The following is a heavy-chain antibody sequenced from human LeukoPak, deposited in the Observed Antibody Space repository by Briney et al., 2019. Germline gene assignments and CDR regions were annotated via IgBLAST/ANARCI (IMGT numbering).Heavy chain of an antibody. V-gene: IGHV3-30*02. CDR2: IRYDGSNK. Sequence: PGGSLRLSCAASGFTFNGSAMHWVRQAPGKGLEWVAFIRYDGSNKYYADSVKGRFTISRDNSKNTLYLQMNSLRAEDTAVYYCAKDRGAAPAFDYWGQGTLVTVSS. D-gene: IGHD6-6*01. CDR1: GFTFNGSA. CDR3: AKDRGAAPAFDY. J-gene: IGHJ4*02.